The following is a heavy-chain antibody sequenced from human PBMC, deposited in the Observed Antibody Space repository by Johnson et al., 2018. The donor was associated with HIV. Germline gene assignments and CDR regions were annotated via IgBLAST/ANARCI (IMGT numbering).Heavy chain of an antibody. D-gene: IGHD5-18*01. Sequence: VQLVESGGGLVQPGGSLRLSCAASGFTLSSYDIHWVRQAPGKGLEWVGRIKSKTDGGKTDYAAPVQGIFAISRDDSKTTLYLQMNSLRAEDTAVYYCAKGEGGPIQLWEYAFDIWGQGTMVTVSS. CDR2: IKSKTDGGKT. CDR1: GFTLSSYD. J-gene: IGHJ3*02. V-gene: IGHV3-15*01. CDR3: AKGEGGPIQLWEYAFDI.